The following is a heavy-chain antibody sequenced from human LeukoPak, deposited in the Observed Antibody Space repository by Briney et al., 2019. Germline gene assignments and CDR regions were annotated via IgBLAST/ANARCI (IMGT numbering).Heavy chain of an antibody. Sequence: SETLSLTCTVSGGSISSYYWSWMRQPPGKGLEWIGYIYYSGSTNYNPSLKSRVTMSVDTSKNQFSLKLSSVTAADTAVYYCARGRDYYYDSSGPFDYWGQGTLVTVSS. V-gene: IGHV4-59*12. CDR1: GGSISSYY. D-gene: IGHD3-22*01. CDR3: ARGRDYYYDSSGPFDY. CDR2: IYYSGST. J-gene: IGHJ4*02.